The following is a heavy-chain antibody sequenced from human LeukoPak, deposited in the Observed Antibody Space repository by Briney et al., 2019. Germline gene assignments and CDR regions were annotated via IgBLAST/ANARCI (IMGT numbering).Heavy chain of an antibody. Sequence: SETLSLASTVSGGSISSRSYYWGWIRRPPGKGLEGIGIIYYSGRTYYNPSLKSRVTISVDTSKNQFSLKLSSVPAADTAVYYCARAYCSGGSCYSILYYYMDVWGKGTTVTVSS. J-gene: IGHJ6*03. V-gene: IGHV4-39*07. CDR2: IYYSGRT. CDR3: ARAYCSGGSCYSILYYYMDV. CDR1: GGSISSRSYY. D-gene: IGHD2-15*01.